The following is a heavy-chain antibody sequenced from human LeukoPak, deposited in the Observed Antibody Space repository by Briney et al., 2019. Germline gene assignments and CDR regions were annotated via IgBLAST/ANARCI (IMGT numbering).Heavy chain of an antibody. CDR2: INHSGST. Sequence: SETLSLTCAVYGGSFSGYYWSWIRQPPGKGLEWIGEINHSGSTNYNPSLKSRVTISVDTSKNQFSLKLSSVAAADTAVYYCARGRPSSGVGATTNWFDPWGQGTLVTVSS. J-gene: IGHJ5*02. CDR3: ARGRPSSGVGATTNWFDP. V-gene: IGHV4-34*01. CDR1: GGSFSGYY. D-gene: IGHD1-26*01.